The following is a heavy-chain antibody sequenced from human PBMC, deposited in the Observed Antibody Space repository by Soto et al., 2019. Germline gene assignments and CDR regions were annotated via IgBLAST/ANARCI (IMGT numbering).Heavy chain of an antibody. Sequence: GGSLRLSCAASGFTFSSYAMSWVRQAPGKGLEWVSAISGSGGSTYYADSVKGRFTISRDNSKNTLYLQMNSLRAEDTAVYYCAKDLLPVEGSSWYWIEYFQHWGQGTLVTSPQ. J-gene: IGHJ1*01. CDR2: ISGSGGST. CDR1: GFTFSSYA. D-gene: IGHD6-13*01. CDR3: AKDLLPVEGSSWYWIEYFQH. V-gene: IGHV3-23*01.